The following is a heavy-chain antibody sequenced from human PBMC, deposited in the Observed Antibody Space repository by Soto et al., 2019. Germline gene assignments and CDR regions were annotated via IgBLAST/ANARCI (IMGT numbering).Heavy chain of an antibody. D-gene: IGHD3-10*01. V-gene: IGHV3-15*07. CDR1: GFTFSNAW. Sequence: GGSLRLSCAASGFTFSNAWMNWVRQAPGKGLEWVGRIKSKTDGGTTDYAAPVKGRFTISRDVSKNTLYLQMNSLKTEDTAVYYCTTEGGYYGSGVPVFTSIFEDAVYNWFDPWGQGTLVTVSS. J-gene: IGHJ5*02. CDR3: TTEGGYYGSGVPVFTSIFEDAVYNWFDP. CDR2: IKSKTDGGTT.